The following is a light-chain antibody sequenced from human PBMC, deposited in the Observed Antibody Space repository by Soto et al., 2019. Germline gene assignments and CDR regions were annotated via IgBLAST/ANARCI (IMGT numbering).Light chain of an antibody. Sequence: QSALTQPRSVSGSPGQSVSISCTGASSDVVGYNSVSWYQQHPGKAPKLMIFDVSQRPSGVPDRFSGSRSGHTASLTISGLQAEDEDDDYCCSFPGTDTSGVFGGGTKLTVL. CDR3: CSFPGTDTSGV. CDR2: DVS. J-gene: IGLJ3*02. V-gene: IGLV2-11*01. CDR1: SSDVVGYNS.